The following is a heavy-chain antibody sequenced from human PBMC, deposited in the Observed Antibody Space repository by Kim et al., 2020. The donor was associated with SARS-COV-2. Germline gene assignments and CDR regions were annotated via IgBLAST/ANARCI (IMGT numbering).Heavy chain of an antibody. J-gene: IGHJ4*02. Sequence: GGSLRLSCAASGFTFTNYWMTWVRQAPGRGLEWVANINQDGSTKYYLDSLKGRFTVSRDNAKNSLYLQMTSMRVEDTAVYYCARIGYSSSSLDYWGQGIL. D-gene: IGHD6-6*01. CDR3: ARIGYSSSSLDY. V-gene: IGHV3-7*01. CDR2: INQDGSTK. CDR1: GFTFTNYW.